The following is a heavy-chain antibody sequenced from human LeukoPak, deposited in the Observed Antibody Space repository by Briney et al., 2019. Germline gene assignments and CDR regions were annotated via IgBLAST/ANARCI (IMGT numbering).Heavy chain of an antibody. CDR2: IYYSGST. D-gene: IGHD3-3*02. CDR1: GGSISSYY. J-gene: IGHJ5*02. CDR3: ARQKARVASWFDP. V-gene: IGHV4-59*08. Sequence: SETLSLTCTVSGGSISSYYWSWIRQPPGKGLEWIGYIYYSGSTKYKSSLKSRITISLDTSKNQFSLKLSSVTAADTAVYYCARQKARVASWFDPWGQGTLVTVSS.